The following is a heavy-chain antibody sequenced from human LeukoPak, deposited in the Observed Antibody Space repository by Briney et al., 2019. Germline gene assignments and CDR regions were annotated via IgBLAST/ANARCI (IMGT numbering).Heavy chain of an antibody. CDR3: ATAHGSAMTKSDFDY. J-gene: IGHJ4*02. V-gene: IGHV3-33*01. D-gene: IGHD5-18*01. Sequence: GRSLRLSCAASGFTFSSYGMHWVRQAPGKGLEWVAVIWYDGSNKYYADSVKGRFTISRDNSKNTLYLQMSSLRAEDTAVYYCATAHGSAMTKSDFDYWGQGTLVTVSS. CDR1: GFTFSSYG. CDR2: IWYDGSNK.